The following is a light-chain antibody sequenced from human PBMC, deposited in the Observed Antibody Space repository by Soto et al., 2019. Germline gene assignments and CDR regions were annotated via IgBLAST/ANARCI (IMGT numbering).Light chain of an antibody. V-gene: IGKV3-20*01. CDR1: QSVSSSY. Sequence: EIVLTQSPGTLSLSPGERATLSCRASQSVSSSYLAWYQPKPGQAPRLLIYGASSRATGIPDRFSGSGSGTDFTLTISRLEPEDFAVYYCQQYGSSPFTFGPGTKVDI. J-gene: IGKJ3*01. CDR2: GAS. CDR3: QQYGSSPFT.